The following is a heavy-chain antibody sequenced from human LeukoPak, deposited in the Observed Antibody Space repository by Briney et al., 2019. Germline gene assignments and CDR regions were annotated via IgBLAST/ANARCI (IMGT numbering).Heavy chain of an antibody. V-gene: IGHV4-39*01. CDR1: GGPISSSCYY. CDR2: INYSGTT. Sequence: PSETLSLTCTVSGGPISSSCYYWGWIRQPPGNGWEGSVSINYSGTTYSNPSLQSPVTISVATTNNSFSLKLRSVTAADTAVYYSTRHIEGAAMAQKRDYYYYYYMAGARKRTTV. D-gene: IGHD5-18*01. CDR3: TRHIEGAAMAQKRDYYYYYYMAG. J-gene: IGHJ6*03.